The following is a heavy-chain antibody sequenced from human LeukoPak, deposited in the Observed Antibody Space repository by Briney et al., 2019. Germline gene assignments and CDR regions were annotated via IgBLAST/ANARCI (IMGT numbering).Heavy chain of an antibody. CDR3: ARYDYYDSSGFDY. V-gene: IGHV1-8*01. CDR1: GYTFTSYD. D-gene: IGHD3-22*01. CDR2: MNPNSGNT. Sequence: ASVKVSYNASGYTFTSYDINWVQQATGQGLEWMGWMNPNSGNTGYAQKFQGRVTVTRNTSISTAYMELSSLRSEDTAVYYCARYDYYDSSGFDYWGQGTLVTVSS. J-gene: IGHJ4*02.